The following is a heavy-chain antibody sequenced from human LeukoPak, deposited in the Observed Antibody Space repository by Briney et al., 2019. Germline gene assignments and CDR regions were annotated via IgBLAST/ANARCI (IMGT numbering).Heavy chain of an antibody. CDR1: GGSISSYY. D-gene: IGHD6-13*01. V-gene: IGHV4-4*07. CDR3: ASARPIAAAAHAYYYYYGMDV. J-gene: IGHJ6*02. Sequence: SETLSLTCTVSGGSISSYYWSWIRQPAGKGLEGIGRIYTSGSTNYNPSLKRRVTMSVDTSKNQFSLKLSSVTAADTAVYYCASARPIAAAAHAYYYYYGMDVWGQGTTVTVSS. CDR2: IYTSGST.